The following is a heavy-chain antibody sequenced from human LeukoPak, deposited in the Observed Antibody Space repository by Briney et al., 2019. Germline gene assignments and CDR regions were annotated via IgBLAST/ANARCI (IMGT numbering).Heavy chain of an antibody. CDR3: ARDPRYCSGGSCSFDY. CDR2: ISSSSSYI. CDR1: GFTFSSYS. D-gene: IGHD2-15*01. V-gene: IGHV3-21*01. J-gene: IGHJ4*02. Sequence: GGSLRLSCAASGFTFSSYSMNWVRQAPGKGLEWVSSISSSSSYIYYADSVKGRFTISRDNAKNSLYLQMNSLRAEDTAVYYCARDPRYCSGGSCSFDYWGQGTLVTVSS.